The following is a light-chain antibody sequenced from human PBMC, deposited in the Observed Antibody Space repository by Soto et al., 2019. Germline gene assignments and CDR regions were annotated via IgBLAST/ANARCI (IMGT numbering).Light chain of an antibody. J-gene: IGKJ5*01. Sequence: EIVLTQSPGTLSLSPGERATLSCRASQSVSSSYLAWYQQQPGQAPRLLIYGASSRATGIPDRFSGSGSGTDFTLTISRLEPEDFAVYYCQKYGSSPPITFGQGTRLEI. CDR1: QSVSSSY. CDR3: QKYGSSPPIT. CDR2: GAS. V-gene: IGKV3-20*01.